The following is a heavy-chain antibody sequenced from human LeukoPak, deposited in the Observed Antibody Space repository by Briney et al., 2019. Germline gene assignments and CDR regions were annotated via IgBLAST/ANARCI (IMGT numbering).Heavy chain of an antibody. D-gene: IGHD3-22*01. V-gene: IGHV3-23*01. CDR3: AKDNGDSSGYYLSPFDY. Sequence: GGSLRLSCAASGFTFSRYAMSWVRQAPGKGLEWVSAISGSGGSTYYADSVKGRFTISRDNSKNALYLQMNSLRAEDTAVYYCAKDNGDSSGYYLSPFDYWGQGTLVTVSS. CDR1: GFTFSRYA. J-gene: IGHJ4*02. CDR2: ISGSGGST.